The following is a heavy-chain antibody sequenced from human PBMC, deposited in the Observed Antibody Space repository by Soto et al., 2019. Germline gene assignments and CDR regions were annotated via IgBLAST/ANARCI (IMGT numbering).Heavy chain of an antibody. CDR1: GFTFSSYT. J-gene: IGHJ4*02. CDR2: ISGSGDTT. D-gene: IGHD1-26*01. CDR3: GKVDYRGGRDYFDY. V-gene: IGHV3-23*01. Sequence: EVQVLESGGGLVQPGGSLRLSCAASGFTFSSYTMRWVRQAPGKGLEWVSSISGSGDTTYYVDSVKGRFTISRDNSKNTLYLQRNSLGAEDTAVYYCGKVDYRGGRDYFDYWGQGTLVTVSS.